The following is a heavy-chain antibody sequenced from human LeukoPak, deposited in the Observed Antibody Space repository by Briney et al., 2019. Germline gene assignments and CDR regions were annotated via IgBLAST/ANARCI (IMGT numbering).Heavy chain of an antibody. J-gene: IGHJ4*02. D-gene: IGHD3-10*01. CDR2: IIPIFGTA. CDR1: GGTFSSYA. CDR3: ARSRPMGWGSYFDY. V-gene: IGHV1-69*06. Sequence: AASVKVSCKASGGTFSSYAISWVRQAPGQGLDWMGGIIPIFGTANYAQKFQGRVTITADKSTSTAYMELSSLRSEDTAVYYCARSRPMGWGSYFDYWGQGTLVTVSS.